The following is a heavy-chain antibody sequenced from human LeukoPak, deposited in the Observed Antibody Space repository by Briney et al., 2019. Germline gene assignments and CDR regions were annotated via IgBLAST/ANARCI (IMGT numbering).Heavy chain of an antibody. V-gene: IGHV3-21*01. CDR2: ISSSSSYI. CDR1: GFTFSDYY. J-gene: IGHJ4*02. D-gene: IGHD6-19*01. CDR3: AREHWVAVANFDY. Sequence: PGGSLRLSCAASGFTFSDYYMNWIRQAPGKGLEWVSSISSSSSYIYYADSVKGRFTISRDNAKNSLYLQMNSLRAEDTAVYYCAREHWVAVANFDYWGQGTLVTVSS.